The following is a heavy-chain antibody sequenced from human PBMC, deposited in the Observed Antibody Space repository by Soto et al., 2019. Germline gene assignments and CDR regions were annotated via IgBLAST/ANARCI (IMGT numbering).Heavy chain of an antibody. CDR2: ISAYNGNT. CDR1: GYTFTSYG. CDR3: ARGRRYCSGGSCYQYYFDY. J-gene: IGHJ4*02. Sequence: ASVKVSCKASGYTFTSYGISWVRQAPGQGLEWMGWISAYNGNTNYAQKLQGRVTMTTDTSTSTAYMELRSLRSDDTAVYYCARGRRYCSGGSCYQYYFDYWGQGTLVTVSS. V-gene: IGHV1-18*01. D-gene: IGHD2-15*01.